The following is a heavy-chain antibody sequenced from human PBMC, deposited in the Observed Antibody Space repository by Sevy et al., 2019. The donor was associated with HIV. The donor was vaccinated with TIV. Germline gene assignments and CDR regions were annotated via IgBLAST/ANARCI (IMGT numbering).Heavy chain of an antibody. CDR3: ARDHYGMDV. Sequence: GGSLRLSCAASGFTFSSYSMNWVRQAPGKGLEWVSSISSSSSYIYYVDSVKGRFTISRDNAKNSLYLQMNSLRAEDTAVYYCARDHYGMDVWGQGTTVTVSS. CDR1: GFTFSSYS. J-gene: IGHJ6*02. CDR2: ISSSSSYI. V-gene: IGHV3-21*01.